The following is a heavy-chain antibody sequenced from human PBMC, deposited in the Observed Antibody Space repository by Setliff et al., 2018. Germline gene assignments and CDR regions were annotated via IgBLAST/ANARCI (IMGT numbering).Heavy chain of an antibody. J-gene: IGHJ3*02. V-gene: IGHV5-51*01. CDR3: ARQAIFGSDAFDI. CDR2: IYPGDSDT. CDR1: GYTFTSYG. D-gene: IGHD3-3*01. Sequence: KVSCKASGYTFTSYGFSWVRQMPGKGLEWMGIIYPGDSDTRYSPSFQGQVTISADKSISTAYLQWSSLKASDTAMYYCARQAIFGSDAFDIWGQGTMVTVSS.